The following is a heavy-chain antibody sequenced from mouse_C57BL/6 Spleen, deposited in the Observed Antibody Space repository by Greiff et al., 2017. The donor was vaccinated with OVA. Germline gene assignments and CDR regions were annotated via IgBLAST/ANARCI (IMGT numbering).Heavy chain of an antibody. J-gene: IGHJ1*03. V-gene: IGHV1-4*01. Sequence: VKLLQSGAELARPGASVKMSCKASGYTFTSYTMHWVKQRPGQGLEWIGYINPSSGYTKYNQKFKDKATLTADKSSSTAYMQLSSLTSEDSAVYYCARSPYSYWYFDVWGTGTTVTVSS. CDR3: ARSPYSYWYFDV. D-gene: IGHD2-10*01. CDR2: INPSSGYT. CDR1: GYTFTSYT.